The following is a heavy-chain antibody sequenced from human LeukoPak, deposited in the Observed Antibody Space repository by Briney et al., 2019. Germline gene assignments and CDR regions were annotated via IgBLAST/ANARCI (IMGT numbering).Heavy chain of an antibody. D-gene: IGHD3-16*01. CDR1: GFTFSSYA. J-gene: IGHJ4*02. CDR3: AKEGGDEEDYFYY. Sequence: GGSLRLLCAASGFTFSSYAMSWVRQAPGKGMEWVSAISGSGGSTYYADSVKGRFTISRDNSKNTLYLQMNSLRAEDTAVNYCAKEGGDEEDYFYYWGQGTLVTVSS. CDR2: ISGSGGST. V-gene: IGHV3-23*01.